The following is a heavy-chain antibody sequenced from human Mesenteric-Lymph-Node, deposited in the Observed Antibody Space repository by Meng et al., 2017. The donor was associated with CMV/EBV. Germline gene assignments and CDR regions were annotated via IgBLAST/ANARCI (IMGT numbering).Heavy chain of an antibody. CDR3: ASPQAPGDSGDY. J-gene: IGHJ4*02. CDR2: IWYDGSNK. D-gene: IGHD2-21*02. Sequence: GRSLRLSCAASGFTFSSYGMHWVRQAPGKGLEWVAVIWYDGSNKYYADSVKGRFTISRDNSKNTLYLQMNSLRAEDTALYYCASPQAPGDSGDYWGQGTLVTVSS. CDR1: GFTFSSYG. V-gene: IGHV3-33*01.